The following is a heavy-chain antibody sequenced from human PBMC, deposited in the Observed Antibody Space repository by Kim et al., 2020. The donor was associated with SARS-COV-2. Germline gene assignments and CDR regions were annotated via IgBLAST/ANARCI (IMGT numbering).Heavy chain of an antibody. Sequence: LKRRVTISVDTSKNQFSLNLSSVTAADTAVYYCARARSPTSLYDHYYMDVWGKGTTVTVSS. V-gene: IGHV4-31*02. CDR3: ARARSPTSLYDHYYMDV. J-gene: IGHJ6*03. D-gene: IGHD2-2*01.